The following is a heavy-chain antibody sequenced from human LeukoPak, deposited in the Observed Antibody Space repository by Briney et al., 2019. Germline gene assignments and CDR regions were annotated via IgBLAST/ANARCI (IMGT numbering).Heavy chain of an antibody. D-gene: IGHD5-24*01. CDR3: ARDRRDGYNYGDFDY. J-gene: IGHJ4*02. Sequence: SETLSLTCTVSGGSISSYYWSWIRQPPGKGLEWVGYIYYSGSTNYNPSLKSRVTISVDTSKNQFSLKLSSVTAADTAVYYCARDRRDGYNYGDFDYWGQGTLVTVSS. V-gene: IGHV4-59*01. CDR1: GGSISSYY. CDR2: IYYSGST.